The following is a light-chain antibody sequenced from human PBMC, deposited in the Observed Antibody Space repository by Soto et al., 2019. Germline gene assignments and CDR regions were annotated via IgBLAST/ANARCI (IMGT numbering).Light chain of an antibody. CDR3: QQYNNWPRT. CDR2: GAS. CDR1: QSISSS. Sequence: EIVLTQSPGTLSLSAGERATLSCRASQSISSSSLSWYQQKPGQAPRLLIYGASTRATGIPERFSGSGSGTEFTLTINSLQSEDFAIYYGQQYNNWPRTFGQGTKVDIK. J-gene: IGKJ1*01. V-gene: IGKV3D-15*01.